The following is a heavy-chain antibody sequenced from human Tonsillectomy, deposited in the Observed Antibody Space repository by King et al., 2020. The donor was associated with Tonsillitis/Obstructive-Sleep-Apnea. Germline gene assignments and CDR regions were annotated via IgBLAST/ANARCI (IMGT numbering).Heavy chain of an antibody. J-gene: IGHJ5*02. Sequence: VQLVESGGGLVQPGGSLRLSCAASGFTFSDYSMNWVRQAPGKGLEWVSYISSSGFIYYADSVKGRFTISRDNAKNSLFLQMNSLRDEDTAVYFCARVIAWFDPWGQGTLVTVSS. CDR3: ARVIAWFDP. D-gene: IGHD6-13*01. V-gene: IGHV3-48*02. CDR1: GFTFSDYS. CDR2: ISSSGFI.